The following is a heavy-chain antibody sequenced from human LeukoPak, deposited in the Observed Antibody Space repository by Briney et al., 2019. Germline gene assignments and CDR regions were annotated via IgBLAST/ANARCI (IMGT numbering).Heavy chain of an antibody. CDR3: ARGNGDYGSYWYFDL. Sequence: PGGSLRLSCAASGFTFSSYSMNWVRQAPGKGLEWVSSISSSSSYIYYADSVKGRFTISRDNAKNSLYLQMNSLRAEDTAVYYCARGNGDYGSYWYFDLWGRGTLVTVSS. D-gene: IGHD4-17*01. J-gene: IGHJ2*01. V-gene: IGHV3-21*01. CDR1: GFTFSSYS. CDR2: ISSSSSYI.